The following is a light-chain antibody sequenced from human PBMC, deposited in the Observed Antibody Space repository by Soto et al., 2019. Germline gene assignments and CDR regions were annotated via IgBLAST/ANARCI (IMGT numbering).Light chain of an antibody. Sequence: QSALTQPRSVSGSPGQSVTISCTGTSDNVGGYNYVSWYQQAPGKAPKLIIYDVSKRPSGVPDRFSGSKSGNTASLTISGLQAEDEADYYCCSFSGSYTFLVFGGGTKLTVL. J-gene: IGLJ2*01. V-gene: IGLV2-11*01. CDR2: DVS. CDR1: SDNVGGYNY. CDR3: CSFSGSYTFLV.